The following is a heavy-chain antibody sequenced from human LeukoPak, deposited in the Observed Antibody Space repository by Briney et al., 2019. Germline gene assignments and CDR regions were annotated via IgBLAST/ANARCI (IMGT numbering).Heavy chain of an antibody. D-gene: IGHD2-15*01. CDR2: FNPNSGDT. J-gene: IGHJ4*02. Sequence: GASVKVCCKASGYTFTGYYMHWGRQAPGQGLEWMGWFNPNSGDTNYAQKFQGRVTMTRDTSISTPYMELGRLTSDDTAVYYCGRDTFCSGDSGYSFDYWGQGTLVTVSS. CDR1: GYTFTGYY. CDR3: GRDTFCSGDSGYSFDY. V-gene: IGHV1-2*02.